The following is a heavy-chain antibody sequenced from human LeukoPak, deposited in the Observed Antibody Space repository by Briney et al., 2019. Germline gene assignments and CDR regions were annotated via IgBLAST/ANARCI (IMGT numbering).Heavy chain of an antibody. D-gene: IGHD3-10*01. CDR3: ARSTMVRGANNWFDP. CDR2: IYPGDSDT. Sequence: GESLKISCKGSGYSFTSYWIGWVRQMPGKGLEWMGIIYPGDSDTRYSPSFQGQVTISADKSISTAYLQWSSLKASDTAMYYCARSTMVRGANNWFDPWGQGTLVTVSS. CDR1: GYSFTSYW. J-gene: IGHJ5*02. V-gene: IGHV5-51*01.